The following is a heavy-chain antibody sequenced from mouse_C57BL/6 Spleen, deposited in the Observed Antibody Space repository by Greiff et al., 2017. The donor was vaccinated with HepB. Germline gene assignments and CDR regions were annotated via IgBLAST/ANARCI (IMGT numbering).Heavy chain of an antibody. CDR3: ARQNGNYVGAMDY. CDR2: IYPGSGST. Sequence: VQLQQPGAELVKPGASVKMSCKASGYTFTSYWITWVKQRPGQGLEWIGDIYPGSGSTNYNEKFKSKATLTVDTSSSTAYMQLSSLTSEDSAVYYCARQNGNYVGAMDYWGQGTSVTVSS. J-gene: IGHJ4*01. CDR1: GYTFTSYW. D-gene: IGHD2-1*01. V-gene: IGHV1-55*01.